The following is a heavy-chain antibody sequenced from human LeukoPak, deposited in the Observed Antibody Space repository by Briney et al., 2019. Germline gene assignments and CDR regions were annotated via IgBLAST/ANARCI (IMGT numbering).Heavy chain of an antibody. D-gene: IGHD3-9*01. CDR2: ISSSGSTI. Sequence: PGGSLRLSCAASGFTFSSYEMNWDRQAPGKGLEWVSYISSSGSTIYYADSVKGRFTISRDNAKNSLYLQMNSLRAEDTAVYYCASGGDILTGYYSVVFDYWGQGTLVTVSS. CDR3: ASGGDILTGYYSVVFDY. CDR1: GFTFSSYE. V-gene: IGHV3-48*03. J-gene: IGHJ4*02.